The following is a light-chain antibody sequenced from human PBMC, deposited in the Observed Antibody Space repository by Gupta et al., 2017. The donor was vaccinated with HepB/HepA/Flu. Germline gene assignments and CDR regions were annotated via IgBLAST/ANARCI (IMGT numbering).Light chain of an antibody. CDR1: QSVSSN. CDR2: GAS. Sequence: EIVMTQSPDTLSVSPGDRATLSCRASQSVSSNLAWYQQKPGQAPRLLIYGASTRATGIPARFSGSGSGTEFTLTISSLQSEDFAVYYCQQYNNWPPRTNTFCQGTKLEIK. J-gene: IGKJ2*01. V-gene: IGKV3-15*01. CDR3: QQYNNWPPRTNT.